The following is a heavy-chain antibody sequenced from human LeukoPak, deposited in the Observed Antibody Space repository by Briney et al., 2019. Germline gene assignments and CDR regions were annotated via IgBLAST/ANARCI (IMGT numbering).Heavy chain of an antibody. CDR1: GYTFTSYG. Sequence: ASVKVSCKASGYTFTSYGISWVRQAPGQGLEWMGWINPNSGGTNYAQKFQGRVTMTRDTSISTAYMELSRLRSDDTAVYYCARVPTYYYYGMDVWGQGTTVTVSS. CDR3: ARVPTYYYYGMDV. V-gene: IGHV1-2*02. D-gene: IGHD1-26*01. CDR2: INPNSGGT. J-gene: IGHJ6*02.